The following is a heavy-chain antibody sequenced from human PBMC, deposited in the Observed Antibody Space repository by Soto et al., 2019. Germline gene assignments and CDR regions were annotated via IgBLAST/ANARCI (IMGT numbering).Heavy chain of an antibody. J-gene: IGHJ6*02. CDR1: GGTFSAYA. D-gene: IGHD3-16*02. V-gene: IGHV1-69*06. CDR2: ILPLSGTT. CDR3: ARENPTKYYDYVGGDYRGGGMDV. Sequence: QLQLVQSGAEVKKPGSSVKVSCKASGGTFSAYAISWVRQAPGQGLEWMGGILPLSGTTNYTQRFQGRVTISAEKPRRTAYMERSSLRSEDRAMYYWARENPTKYYDYVGGDYRGGGMDVGGQGTTVTVSS.